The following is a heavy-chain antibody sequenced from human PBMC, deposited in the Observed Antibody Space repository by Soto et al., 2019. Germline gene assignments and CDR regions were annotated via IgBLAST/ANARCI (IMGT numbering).Heavy chain of an antibody. CDR2: ISGSGTSM. D-gene: IGHD3-10*01. Sequence: GGSLRLSCAASGFPFSHSYMSWIRQAPGKGLEWLSHISGSGTSMYSDSVRGRFTISRDNSKNTLYLQMNSLRAEDTAVYYCARDNSYGSGSYSGFDYWGQGTLVTVSS. V-gene: IGHV3-11*01. CDR1: GFPFSHSY. J-gene: IGHJ4*02. CDR3: ARDNSYGSGSYSGFDY.